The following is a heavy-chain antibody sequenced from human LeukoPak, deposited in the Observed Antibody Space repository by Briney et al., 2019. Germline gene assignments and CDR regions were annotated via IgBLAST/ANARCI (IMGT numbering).Heavy chain of an antibody. CDR2: IFTSGST. CDR1: GGSISSDTYY. V-gene: IGHV4-61*02. Sequence: SETLSLTCTVSGGSISSDTYYWSWIRQPAGKGLEWIGRIFTSGSTNYNPSLKSRVTISVDTPKNQFSLKLSSVTAADTAVYYCARRSSSGKAVLDPWGQGTLVTVSS. CDR3: ARRSSSGKAVLDP. J-gene: IGHJ5*02. D-gene: IGHD6-6*01.